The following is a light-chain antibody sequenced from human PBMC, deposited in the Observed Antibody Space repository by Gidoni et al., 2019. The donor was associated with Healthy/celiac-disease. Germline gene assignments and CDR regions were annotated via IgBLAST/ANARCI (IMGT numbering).Light chain of an antibody. CDR3: QQYGSSPPRLT. CDR1: QSVSSSY. Sequence: IVFTQSPRTLSLSPGERSTLSCRASQSVSSSYLAWYQQKPGQAPRLLIDGASSRATGITDRFSGSGSGTDFTLTISRLEPEDFAVYYCQQYGSSPPRLTFGGGTKVEIK. CDR2: GAS. V-gene: IGKV3-20*01. J-gene: IGKJ4*01.